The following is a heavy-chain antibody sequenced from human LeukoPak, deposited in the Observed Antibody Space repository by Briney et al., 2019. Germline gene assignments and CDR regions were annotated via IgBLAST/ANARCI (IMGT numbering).Heavy chain of an antibody. J-gene: IGHJ4*02. CDR3: AREPLAYCGGDCYFSY. CDR1: GYTFTSYG. CDR2: ISAYNGNT. V-gene: IGHV1-18*01. Sequence: ASVKVSCTASGYTFTSYGISWVRQAPGQGLEWMGWISAYNGNTNYAQKLQGRVTMTTDTSTSTAYMELRSLRSDDTAVYYCAREPLAYCGGDCYFSYWGQGTLVTVSS. D-gene: IGHD2-21*02.